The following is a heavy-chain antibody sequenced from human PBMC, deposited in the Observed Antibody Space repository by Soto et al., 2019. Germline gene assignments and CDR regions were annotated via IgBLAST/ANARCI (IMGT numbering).Heavy chain of an antibody. CDR1: GGSISSYY. Sequence: NPSETLSLTCTVSGGSISSYYWSWIRQPPGKGLEWIGYIYYSGSTNYNPSLKSRVTISVDTSKNQFSLKLSSVTAADTAVYYCARVWGGAFDTWGQGTMVTVSS. V-gene: IGHV4-59*01. CDR2: IYYSGST. CDR3: ARVWGGAFDT. D-gene: IGHD3-10*01. J-gene: IGHJ3*02.